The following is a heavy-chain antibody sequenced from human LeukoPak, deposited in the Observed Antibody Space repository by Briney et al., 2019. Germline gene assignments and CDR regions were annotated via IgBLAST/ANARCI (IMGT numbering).Heavy chain of an antibody. CDR3: ARGSIPAAIPPYYFDY. Sequence: ASVKVSCKASGSTFTGYYMHWVRQAPGQGLEWMGWINPNSGGTNYAQKFQGRVTMTRDTSISTAYMELSRLRSDDTAVYYCARGSIPAAIPPYYFDYWGQGTLVTVSS. V-gene: IGHV1-2*02. D-gene: IGHD2-2*01. CDR1: GSTFTGYY. J-gene: IGHJ4*02. CDR2: INPNSGGT.